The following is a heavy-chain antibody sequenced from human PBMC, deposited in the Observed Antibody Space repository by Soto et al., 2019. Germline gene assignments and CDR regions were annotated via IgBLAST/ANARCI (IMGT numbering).Heavy chain of an antibody. CDR2: IYYSGST. V-gene: IGHV4-59*01. Sequence: LETLSLTCTVSGDSISSYYLSWIRQPPGKGLEWIGYIYYSGSTNYNPSLKSRVTISVDTSKNQFSLKLSSVTAADTAVYYCVRHQGRTTYDYWGQGTLVTVSS. CDR3: VRHQGRTTYDY. D-gene: IGHD1-1*01. J-gene: IGHJ4*02. CDR1: GDSISSYY.